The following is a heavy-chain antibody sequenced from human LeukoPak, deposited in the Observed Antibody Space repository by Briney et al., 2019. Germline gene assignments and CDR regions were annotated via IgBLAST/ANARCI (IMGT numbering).Heavy chain of an antibody. Sequence: PSETLSLTCTVSGGSISSYYWSWIRQPPGKGLEWIGYIYYSGSTNYNPSLKSRVTISVDTSKNQFSLKLSSVTAADTAVYYCARGNLRGYLDYWGQGTLVTVSS. J-gene: IGHJ4*02. CDR2: IYYSGST. CDR1: GGSISSYY. V-gene: IGHV4-59*01. CDR3: ARGNLRGYLDY.